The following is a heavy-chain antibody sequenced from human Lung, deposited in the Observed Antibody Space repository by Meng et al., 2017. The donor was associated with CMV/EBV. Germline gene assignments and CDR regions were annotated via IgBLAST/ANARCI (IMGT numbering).Heavy chain of an antibody. CDR3: ARWNGRDRNFDY. CDR2: IITDTGVP. CDR1: GYTFTSHA. D-gene: IGHD1-1*01. J-gene: IGHJ4*02. V-gene: IGHV7-4-1*02. Sequence: VQLVQSGSELKKPGASVTVSCKASGYTFTSHAINWARQTPGQGLEWMGWIITDTGVPTYDQAFTGRFVFSLDTSVSTTYLQISSLKAEDTAVYSCARWNGRDRNFDYWGQGTLVTVSS.